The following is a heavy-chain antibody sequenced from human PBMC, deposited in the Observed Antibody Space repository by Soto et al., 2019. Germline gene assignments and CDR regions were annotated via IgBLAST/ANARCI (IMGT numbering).Heavy chain of an antibody. D-gene: IGHD3-10*01. Sequence: SVKVSCKASGGTFSSYAISWVRQAPGQGLEWMGGIIPIFGTANYAQKFQGRVTITADESTSTAYMELSSLRSEDTAVYYCARSPHYYGSGRLNYGMDVWGQGTTVTSP. CDR3: ARSPHYYGSGRLNYGMDV. V-gene: IGHV1-69*13. CDR1: GGTFSSYA. CDR2: IIPIFGTA. J-gene: IGHJ6*02.